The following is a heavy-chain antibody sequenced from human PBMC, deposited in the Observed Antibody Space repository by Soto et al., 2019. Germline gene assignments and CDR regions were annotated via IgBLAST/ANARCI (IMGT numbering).Heavy chain of an antibody. CDR1: GFTFSNSG. J-gene: IGHJ4*02. D-gene: IGHD2-2*01. V-gene: IGHV3-23*01. CDR3: AKATSNFDS. Sequence: GGSLRLSCAASGFTFSNSGMNWVRQAPGKGLEWVSSISNSGGSTFYADSVKGRFTISRDNSKNTLYLQMDGLRADDTAAYYCAKATSNFDSWGQGTLVTVSS. CDR2: ISNSGGST.